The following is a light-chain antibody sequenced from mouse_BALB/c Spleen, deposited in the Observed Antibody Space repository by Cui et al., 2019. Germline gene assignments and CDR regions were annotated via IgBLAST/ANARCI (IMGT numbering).Light chain of an antibody. CDR1: SSVSY. J-gene: IGKJ2*01. CDR2: DTS. V-gene: IGKV4-63*01. Sequence: ENVLTQSPAIMSASPGEKVTMTCSASSSVSYMHWYQQKSSTSPKLWIYDTSKLGSGVPGRFSGSGSGNSYSLTISSMEAEDVATYYCFQGSGYPLTFGGGTKLEIK. CDR3: FQGSGYPLT.